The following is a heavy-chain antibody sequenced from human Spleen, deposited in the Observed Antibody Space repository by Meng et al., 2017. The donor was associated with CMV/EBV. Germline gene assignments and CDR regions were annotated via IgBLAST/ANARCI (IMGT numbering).Heavy chain of an antibody. CDR1: GFTFSSYW. Sequence: EGELVACGGGLVQPGGSLRLPCAAFGFTFSSYWMSWVRQAPGKGLEWVANIKQDGSEKYYVDSVKGRFTISRDNAKNSLHLQMNSLRAEDTAVYYCARSSSWYFYWGQGTLVTVSS. J-gene: IGHJ4*02. CDR2: IKQDGSEK. D-gene: IGHD6-13*01. V-gene: IGHV3-7*04. CDR3: ARSSSWYFY.